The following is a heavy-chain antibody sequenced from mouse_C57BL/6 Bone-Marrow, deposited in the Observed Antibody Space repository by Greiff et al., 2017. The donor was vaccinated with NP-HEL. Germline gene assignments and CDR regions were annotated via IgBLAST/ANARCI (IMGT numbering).Heavy chain of an antibody. CDR2: IWSGGST. CDR3: ARNRYYGSSYYFDY. J-gene: IGHJ2*01. CDR1: GFSLTSYG. V-gene: IGHV2-2*01. Sequence: QVQLKESGPGLVQPSQSLSITCPVSGFSLTSYGVHWVRQSPGKGLEWLGVIWSGGSTDYNAAVISRLSTSKDNSKSQVFFKMNSLQADDTAIYYCARNRYYGSSYYFDYWGQGTTLTVSS. D-gene: IGHD1-1*01.